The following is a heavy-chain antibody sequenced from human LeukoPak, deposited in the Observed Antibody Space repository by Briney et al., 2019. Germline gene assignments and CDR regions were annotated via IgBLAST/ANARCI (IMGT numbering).Heavy chain of an antibody. Sequence: SETLSLTCTVSGGSISSGGYYWTWIRQPAGKGLEWIGRIYPSGTTNYNPSLKSRLTISVDTSKNQFSLKLSSVTAADTAVYYCARDYCTITTCYNWFDPWGQGTLVTVSS. CDR1: GGSISSGGYY. CDR3: ARDYCTITTCYNWFDP. V-gene: IGHV4-61*02. D-gene: IGHD2-2*01. J-gene: IGHJ5*02. CDR2: IYPSGTT.